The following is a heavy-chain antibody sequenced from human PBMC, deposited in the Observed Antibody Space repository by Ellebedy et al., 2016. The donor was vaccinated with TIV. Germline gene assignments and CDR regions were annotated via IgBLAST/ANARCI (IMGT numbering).Heavy chain of an antibody. CDR1: GGSISSYY. D-gene: IGHD5-12*01. CDR2: IYYSGST. J-gene: IGHJ3*02. V-gene: IGHV4-59*01. Sequence: SETLSLTXTVSGGSISSYYWSWIRQPPGKGLEWIGYIYYSGSTNYNPSLKSRVTISVDTSKNQFSLKLSSVTAADTAVYYCAGIVATIAAFDIWGQGTMVTVSS. CDR3: AGIVATIAAFDI.